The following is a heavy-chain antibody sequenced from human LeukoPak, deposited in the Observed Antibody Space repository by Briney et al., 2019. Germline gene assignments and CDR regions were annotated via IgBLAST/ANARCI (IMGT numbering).Heavy chain of an antibody. D-gene: IGHD2-15*01. Sequence: GGSLRLSCAASGFTFSSYWMSWVRQAPGKGLEWVANIKQDGGETYYVDSVKGRFTISRDNAKNSLYLQMNSLRAEDTAIYYCAKNGDRGAYCTGGTCYPYFYYYMDVWGKGTTVTI. J-gene: IGHJ6*03. CDR3: AKNGDRGAYCTGGTCYPYFYYYMDV. CDR1: GFTFSSYW. CDR2: IKQDGGET. V-gene: IGHV3-7*03.